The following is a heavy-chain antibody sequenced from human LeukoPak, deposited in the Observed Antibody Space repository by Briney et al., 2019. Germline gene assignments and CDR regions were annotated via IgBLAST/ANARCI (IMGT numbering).Heavy chain of an antibody. CDR3: TTADGHSFVDI. V-gene: IGHV4-39*07. Sequence: SETLSLTCTVSGGSISTSSYYWGWIRQPPGKGLEWIGNIFYSGSTYYDPSLRSRVTISLDTSRNQFSLKLNSVTAADTAVYYCTTADGHSFVDIWGQGTMVTVSS. D-gene: IGHD2-15*01. CDR2: IFYSGST. CDR1: GGSISTSSYY. J-gene: IGHJ3*02.